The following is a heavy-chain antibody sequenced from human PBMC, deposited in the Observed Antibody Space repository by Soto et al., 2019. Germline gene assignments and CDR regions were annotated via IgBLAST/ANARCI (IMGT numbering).Heavy chain of an antibody. Sequence: GGSLRLSCAASGFTFSSYAMSWVRQAPGKGLEWVSAISGSGGSTYYADSVKGRFTISRDNSKNTLYLQMNSLRAEDTAVYYCAKQQGLELLRLTYFDYWGQGTLVTVSS. CDR3: AKQQGLELLRLTYFDY. D-gene: IGHD1-7*01. CDR2: ISGSGGST. J-gene: IGHJ4*02. V-gene: IGHV3-23*01. CDR1: GFTFSSYA.